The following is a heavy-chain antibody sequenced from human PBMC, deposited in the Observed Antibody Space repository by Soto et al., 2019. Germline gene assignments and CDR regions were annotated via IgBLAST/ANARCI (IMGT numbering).Heavy chain of an antibody. CDR2: IYYTGST. V-gene: IGHV4-61*01. CDR3: AREFSNSPEAFDS. D-gene: IGHD6-6*01. CDR1: GGSVNSDNFY. J-gene: IGHJ4*02. Sequence: PSETLSLTCTVSGGSVNSDNFYWSWIRQPPGRGLEWIGYIYYTGSTSYNPSLKSRVTISIDTSRNQFSLKLSSVTAAETAVYYCAREFSNSPEAFDSWGQGSLVTVSS.